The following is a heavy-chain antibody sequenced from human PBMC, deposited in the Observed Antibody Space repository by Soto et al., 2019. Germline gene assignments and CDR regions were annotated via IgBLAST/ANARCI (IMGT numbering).Heavy chain of an antibody. Sequence: SETLSLTCTVSGGSVSSGSYYWSWIRQPPGKGLEWIGYIYYSGSTNYNPSLKSRVTISVDTSKNQFSLKLSSVTAADTAVYYCAREPPEYNFDFWGQGTLVTVAS. CDR1: GGSVSSGSYY. CDR3: AREPPEYNFDF. CDR2: IYYSGST. J-gene: IGHJ4*02. D-gene: IGHD5-18*01. V-gene: IGHV4-61*01.